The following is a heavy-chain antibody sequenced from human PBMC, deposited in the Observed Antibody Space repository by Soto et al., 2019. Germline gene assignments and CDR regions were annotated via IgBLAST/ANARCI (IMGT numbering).Heavy chain of an antibody. CDR3: ARDIGFDYVN. Sequence: GGSLRLGCAVSGVNVRSYWMIWVRQAPGKGLEWVASIKEDGSEIYYLQSVRGRFAISRDSAGNALQLAMNYLSAEDTATYFCARDIGFDYVNWGQGTLVTVSS. D-gene: IGHD3-16*01. CDR2: IKEDGSEI. V-gene: IGHV3-7*01. J-gene: IGHJ4*02. CDR1: GVNVRSYW.